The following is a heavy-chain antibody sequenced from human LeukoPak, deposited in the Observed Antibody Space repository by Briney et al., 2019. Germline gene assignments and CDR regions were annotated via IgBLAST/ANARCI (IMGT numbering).Heavy chain of an antibody. D-gene: IGHD3-22*01. CDR1: GGSISSSNW. J-gene: IGHJ4*02. V-gene: IGHV4-4*02. CDR2: IYHSGST. CDR3: AKYYDSSGYYYDYFDY. Sequence: SGTLSLTCAVSGGSISSSNWWSWVRQPPGKGLEWIGEIYHSGSTNYNPSLKSRVTISVDKSKNQFSLKLSSVTAADTAVYYCAKYYDSSGYYYDYFDYWGQGTLVTVSS.